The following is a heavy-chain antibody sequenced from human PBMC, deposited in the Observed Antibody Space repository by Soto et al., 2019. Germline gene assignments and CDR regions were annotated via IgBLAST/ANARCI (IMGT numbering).Heavy chain of an antibody. J-gene: IGHJ6*02. V-gene: IGHV3-23*01. CDR1: VFTFSSYG. CDR3: AKPHVTYYYYGMDV. CDR2: ISGISDGGYST. Sequence: EVQLLESGGGLVQPGGSLRLSCVVSVFTFSSYGMSWVRQAPGKGLEWVSGISGISDGGYSTYYADSVKGRFTISRDKSKNTLYVQMNSLRAEDTAVYYCAKPHVTYYYYGMDVWGHGTTVTVSS.